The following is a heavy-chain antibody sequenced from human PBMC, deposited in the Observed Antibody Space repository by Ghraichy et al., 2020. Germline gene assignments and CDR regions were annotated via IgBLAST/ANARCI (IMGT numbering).Heavy chain of an antibody. Sequence: GGSLRLSCAASGFTFSSYAMHWVRQAPGKGLEWVAVISYDGSNKYYADSVKGRFTISRDNSKNTLYLQMNSLRAEDTAVYYCARGGNSGSYCPYYWGQGTLVTVSS. CDR1: GFTFSSYA. V-gene: IGHV3-30-3*01. D-gene: IGHD1-26*01. CDR3: ARGGNSGSYCPYY. CDR2: ISYDGSNK. J-gene: IGHJ4*02.